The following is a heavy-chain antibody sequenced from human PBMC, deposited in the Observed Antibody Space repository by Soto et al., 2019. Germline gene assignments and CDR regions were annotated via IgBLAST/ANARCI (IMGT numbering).Heavy chain of an antibody. Sequence: GYLRLSCAASGCTFSNSEMFWVRQAPGKGLEWVSKINYSGSNIYYSKSVKGRFTISRDNAKNSLYLQMNSLTDEDTAIYFCASEALCGADCYFFEYWGPGTLVTVSS. CDR2: INYSGSNI. CDR3: ASEALCGADCYFFEY. CDR1: GCTFSNSE. V-gene: IGHV3-48*03. J-gene: IGHJ4*02. D-gene: IGHD2-21*02.